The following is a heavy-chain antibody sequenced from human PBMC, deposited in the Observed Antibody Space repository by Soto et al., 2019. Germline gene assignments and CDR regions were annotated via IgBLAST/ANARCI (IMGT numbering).Heavy chain of an antibody. J-gene: IGHJ4*02. Sequence: GGSLRLSCTTSGFTFGDYALSWVRQAPGKGLEWVGFIRRNAYGGKTDYAASVKGRFTISRDDSKSIAYLQMNSLRTEDTALYYCTRASSLDFDFWGQGTLVTVSS. CDR1: GFTFGDYA. CDR2: IRRNAYGGKT. D-gene: IGHD3-16*01. V-gene: IGHV3-49*04. CDR3: TRASSLDFDF.